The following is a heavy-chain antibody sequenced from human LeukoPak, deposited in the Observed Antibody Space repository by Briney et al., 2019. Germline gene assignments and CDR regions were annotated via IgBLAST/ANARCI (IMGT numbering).Heavy chain of an antibody. CDR3: AREKGWELADYYYYMDV. J-gene: IGHJ6*03. V-gene: IGHV4-4*07. D-gene: IGHD1-26*01. CDR1: GGSISSYY. Sequence: SETPSLTCTVSGGSISSYYWSWIRQPAGKGLEWIGRIYTSGSTNYNPSLKSRVTMSVDTSKNQFSLKLSSVTAADTAVYYCAREKGWELADYYYYMDVWGKGTTVTVSS. CDR2: IYTSGST.